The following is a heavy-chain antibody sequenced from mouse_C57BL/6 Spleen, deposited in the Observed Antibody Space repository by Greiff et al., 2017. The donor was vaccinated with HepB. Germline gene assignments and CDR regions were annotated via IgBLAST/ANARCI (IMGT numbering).Heavy chain of an antibody. CDR3: VREGYSNPDY. J-gene: IGHJ2*01. D-gene: IGHD2-5*01. CDR1: GFSFNTYA. CDR2: IRSKSNNYAT. Sequence: EVKLMESGGGLVQPKGSLKLSCAASGFSFNTYAMNWVRQAPGKGLEWVARIRSKSNNYATYYADSVKDRFTISRDDSESMLYLQMNNLKTEDTAMYYCVREGYSNPDYWGQGTTLTVSS. V-gene: IGHV10-1*01.